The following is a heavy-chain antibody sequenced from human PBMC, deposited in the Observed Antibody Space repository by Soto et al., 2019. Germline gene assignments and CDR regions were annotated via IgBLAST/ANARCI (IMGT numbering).Heavy chain of an antibody. CDR1: GGSFSGYY. Sequence: SETLSLTCSIYGGSFSGYYRSWIRQPPGKGLEWIGEINHSGNTNYNPSLKSRVTISVDTSNNQFSLKLNSVTAADTAVYYCASSGKDVITGFSYPDMDLWGQGTTLTVSS. V-gene: IGHV4-34*01. CDR2: INHSGNT. J-gene: IGHJ6*02. D-gene: IGHD3-16*02. CDR3: ASSGKDVITGFSYPDMDL.